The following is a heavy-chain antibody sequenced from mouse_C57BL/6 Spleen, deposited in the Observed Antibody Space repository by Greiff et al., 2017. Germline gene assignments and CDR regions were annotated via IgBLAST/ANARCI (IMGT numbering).Heavy chain of an antibody. V-gene: IGHV3-6*01. CDR2: ISYDGSN. CDR1: GYSITSGYY. CDR3: ANLYYDDAWFAY. J-gene: IGHJ3*01. Sequence: EVHLVESGPGLVKPSQSLSLTCSVTGYSITSGYYWNWIRQFPGNKLEWMGYISYDGSNNYNPSLKNRISITRDTSKNQFFLKLNSVTTEDTATYYCANLYYDDAWFAYWGQGTLVTVSA. D-gene: IGHD2-4*01.